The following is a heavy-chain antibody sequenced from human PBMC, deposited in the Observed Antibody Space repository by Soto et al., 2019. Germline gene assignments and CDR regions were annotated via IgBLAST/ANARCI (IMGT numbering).Heavy chain of an antibody. D-gene: IGHD6-13*01. J-gene: IGHJ4*02. CDR2: INPNSGGT. V-gene: IGHV1-2*04. CDR1: GYTFTGYY. CDR3: ARDQGSIAVAGTFFEY. Sequence: ASVKVSCKASGYTFTGYYMHWVRQAPGQGLEWMGWINPNSGGTNYAQKFQGWVTMTRDTSISTAYMELSRLRSDDTAVYYCARDQGSIAVAGTFFEYWGQGTMGTVSS.